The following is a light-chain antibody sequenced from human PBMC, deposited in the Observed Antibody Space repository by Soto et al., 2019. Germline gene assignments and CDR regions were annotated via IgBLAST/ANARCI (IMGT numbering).Light chain of an antibody. CDR3: PQYGSPPSRT. J-gene: IGKJ1*01. Sequence: EIVLTQSPGTLSLSPGERATLSCRASQSVSSSYLAWYQQKPGQAPRLLIYGASSRATGIPDRFSGSGSGTDFTLPISRLEPEDFAVYYCPQYGSPPSRTFGQGPNVDIK. V-gene: IGKV3-20*01. CDR2: GAS. CDR1: QSVSSSY.